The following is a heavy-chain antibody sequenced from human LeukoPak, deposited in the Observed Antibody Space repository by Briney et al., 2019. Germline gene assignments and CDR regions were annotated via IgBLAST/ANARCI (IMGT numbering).Heavy chain of an antibody. CDR1: GFTVSNNY. Sequence: GGSLRLSCAASGFTVSNNYMSWVRQAPGKGLEWVSVIYSGGSTNYADSVKGRFTISRDNSKNTLYLQMNGPRAEDTAVYYCARELQYHYYESWGQGTLVTVSS. J-gene: IGHJ4*02. V-gene: IGHV3-53*01. CDR3: ARELQYHYYES. D-gene: IGHD2-2*01. CDR2: IYSGGST.